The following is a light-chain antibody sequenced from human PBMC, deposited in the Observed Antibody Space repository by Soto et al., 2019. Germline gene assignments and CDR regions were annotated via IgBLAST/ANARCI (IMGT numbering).Light chain of an antibody. J-gene: IGLJ1*01. CDR1: NIGSKR. CDR3: QVWDITTDHYV. Sequence: SYELTQPPSVSVAPEKTAKLTCGGDNIGSKRVHWYRQKPGQAPVLVIYYDSDRPSGIPERFSVSNSGNTATLTINRVEAGDEADYYCQVWDITTDHYVFGTGTKVTVL. V-gene: IGLV3-21*04. CDR2: YDS.